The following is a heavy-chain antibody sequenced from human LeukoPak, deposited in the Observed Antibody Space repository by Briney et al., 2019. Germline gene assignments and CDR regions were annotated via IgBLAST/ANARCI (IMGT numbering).Heavy chain of an antibody. V-gene: IGHV4-39*01. CDR3: ARHSSGWSERFDY. J-gene: IGHJ4*02. D-gene: IGHD6-19*01. Sequence: PSETLSLTCTVSGGSIISSSYYWGWIRQPPGKGLEWIGSIYYSGSTYYNPSLKSRVTISVDTSKNQFSLKLSSVTAADTAVYYCARHSSGWSERFDYWGQGTLVTVSS. CDR2: IYYSGST. CDR1: GGSIISSSYY.